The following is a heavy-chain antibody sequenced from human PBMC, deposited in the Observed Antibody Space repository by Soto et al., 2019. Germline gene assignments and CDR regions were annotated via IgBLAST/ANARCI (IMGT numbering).Heavy chain of an antibody. J-gene: IGHJ5*02. V-gene: IGHV3-23*01. Sequence: PGGSLRLSCAASGFTFSNYAMSWVRQAPGKGLEWVSTISGSGDNTDYVDSVKGRFTISRDNSKNTLYLQMNSLRAEDTAVYYCAIGYCSGGSCHPAWFDPWGQGTLVTVSS. CDR1: GFTFSNYA. CDR3: AIGYCSGGSCHPAWFDP. CDR2: ISGSGDNT. D-gene: IGHD2-15*01.